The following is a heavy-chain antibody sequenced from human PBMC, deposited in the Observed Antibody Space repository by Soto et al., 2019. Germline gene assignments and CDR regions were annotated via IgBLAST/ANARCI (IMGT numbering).Heavy chain of an antibody. J-gene: IGHJ6*02. Sequence: SETLSLTCTVSGGSISSYYWSWIRQPAGKXLEWIGRIYTSGSTNYNPSLKSRVTMSVDTSKNQFSLKLSSVTAADTAVYYCARGDYLPYSSGWYAGRGYYYGMDVWGQGTTVTVSS. CDR2: IYTSGST. D-gene: IGHD6-19*01. CDR1: GGSISSYY. CDR3: ARGDYLPYSSGWYAGRGYYYGMDV. V-gene: IGHV4-4*07.